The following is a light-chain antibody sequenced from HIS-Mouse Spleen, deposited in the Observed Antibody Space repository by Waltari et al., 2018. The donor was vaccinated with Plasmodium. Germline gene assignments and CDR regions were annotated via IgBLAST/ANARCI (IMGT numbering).Light chain of an antibody. Sequence: SYVLTQPPSVSVAPGPTARITCGGNTIGRKTVHWYQQKPGQAPVLAVYDDSDRPSGIPERFSGSNSGNTATLTISRVEAGDEADYYCQVWDSSSDHPVFGGGTKLTVL. J-gene: IGLJ2*01. V-gene: IGLV3-21*02. CDR1: TIGRKT. CDR2: DDS. CDR3: QVWDSSSDHPV.